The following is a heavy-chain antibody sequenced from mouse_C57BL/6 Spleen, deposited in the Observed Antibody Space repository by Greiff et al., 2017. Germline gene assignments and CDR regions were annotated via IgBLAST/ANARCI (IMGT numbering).Heavy chain of an antibody. Sequence: QVQLQQSGAELVKPGASVKLSCKASGYTFTSYWMHWVKQRPGQGLEWIGMIHPNSGSTNYNEKFKSKATLTVDKSSSTAYMQLSSLTSEDSAVYYCAREYYGSSWFAYWGQGTLVTVSA. V-gene: IGHV1-64*01. D-gene: IGHD1-1*01. CDR2: IHPNSGST. CDR3: AREYYGSSWFAY. J-gene: IGHJ3*01. CDR1: GYTFTSYW.